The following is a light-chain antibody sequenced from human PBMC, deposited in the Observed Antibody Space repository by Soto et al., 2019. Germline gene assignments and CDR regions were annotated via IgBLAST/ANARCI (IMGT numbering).Light chain of an antibody. Sequence: QSVLTQPPSASGTPGQRVTISCSGSSSNIGSNYVYWYQQLQGTAPKLLIYSNNQRPSGVPDRFSGSKSGTSASLAISGLLSEDEANYYCSAWDDSLSGVVFGGGTKVTVL. CDR3: SAWDDSLSGVV. CDR1: SSNIGSNY. J-gene: IGLJ3*02. CDR2: SNN. V-gene: IGLV1-47*02.